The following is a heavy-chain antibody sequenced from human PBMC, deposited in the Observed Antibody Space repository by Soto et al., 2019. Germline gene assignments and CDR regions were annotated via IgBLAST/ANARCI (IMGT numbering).Heavy chain of an antibody. CDR3: AKPTGYCTSTTCAPYYFAMDV. J-gene: IGHJ6*02. CDR1: GFTFSSYG. Sequence: QVQLVESGGGVVQPGRSLRLSCAASGFTFSSYGMHWVRQAPGKGLEWVAVLSYAGDNKYYADSVKGRFTISRDNSKNTLYLQMNSLRAEDTGVYYCAKPTGYCTSTTCAPYYFAMDVWGQGTTVAVSS. V-gene: IGHV3-30*18. CDR2: LSYAGDNK. D-gene: IGHD2-2*01.